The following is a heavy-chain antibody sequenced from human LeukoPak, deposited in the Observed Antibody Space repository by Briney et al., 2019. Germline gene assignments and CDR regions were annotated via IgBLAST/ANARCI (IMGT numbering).Heavy chain of an antibody. V-gene: IGHV4-30-2*01. CDR2: IYHSGST. D-gene: IGHD4-17*01. CDR1: GGSISSGGYY. Sequence: SQTLSLTCTVSGGSISSGGYYWSWIRQPPGKGLEWIGYIYHSGSTYYNPSLKSRVTISVDTSKNQFSLKLSSVTAADTAVYFCARDRVPNYGDYSPFDYWGQGTLVTVSS. J-gene: IGHJ4*02. CDR3: ARDRVPNYGDYSPFDY.